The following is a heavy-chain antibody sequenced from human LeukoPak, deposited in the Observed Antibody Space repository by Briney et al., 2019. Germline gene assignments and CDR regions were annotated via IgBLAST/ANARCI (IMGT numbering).Heavy chain of an antibody. V-gene: IGHV3-7*03. CDR2: INKDESEK. CDR1: GFTFSSYC. D-gene: IGHD4-17*01. CDR3: ARCRITVTAMPGY. J-gene: IGHJ4*02. Sequence: PAGGSLRLSCAASGFTFSSYCMSWVRQAPGKGLEWVANINKDESEKYYVDSVKGRFTISRDNAKNSLYLQMNSLRAEDTAVYYCARCRITVTAMPGYWGQGTLVTVSS.